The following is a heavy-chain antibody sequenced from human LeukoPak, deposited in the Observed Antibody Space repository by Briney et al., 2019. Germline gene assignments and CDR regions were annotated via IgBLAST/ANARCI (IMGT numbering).Heavy chain of an antibody. CDR2: ISSSSSYI. V-gene: IGHV3-21*01. CDR1: GFTFSSYS. CDR3: ARYSTPPNYDY. D-gene: IGHD4-11*01. Sequence: GGPLRLSCAASGFTFSSYSMNWVRQAPGKGLEWVSSISSSSSYIYYADSVKGRFTISRDNAKNSLYLQMNSLRAEDTAVYYCARYSTPPNYDYWGQGTLVTVSS. J-gene: IGHJ4*02.